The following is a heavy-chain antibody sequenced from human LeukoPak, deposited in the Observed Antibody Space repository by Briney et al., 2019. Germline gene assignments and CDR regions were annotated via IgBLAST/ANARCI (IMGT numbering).Heavy chain of an antibody. V-gene: IGHV3-23*01. J-gene: IGHJ4*02. Sequence: GGSLRLSCAASGFTFSSYGVSWVRQAPGKGLEWVSAISGSGGSTYYADSVKGRFTISRDNSKNTLYLQMNSLRAEDTAVYYCAKRGGAYYYDSSGYYYPSDYYFDYWGQGTLVTVSS. CDR3: AKRGGAYYYDSSGYYYPSDYYFDY. D-gene: IGHD3-22*01. CDR1: GFTFSSYG. CDR2: ISGSGGST.